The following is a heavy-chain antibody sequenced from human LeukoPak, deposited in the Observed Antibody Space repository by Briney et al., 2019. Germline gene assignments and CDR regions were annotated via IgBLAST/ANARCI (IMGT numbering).Heavy chain of an antibody. CDR1: GDSFNNGLY. D-gene: IGHD3-16*02. CDR2: IPDSGNT. Sequence: PSETLSLTCIASGDSFNNGLYWGWSRQPPGKGLEWIGSIPDSGNTYYNPSLKSRVTISVDTSKKQFSLKLNSVTAADTAVYYCANLSIDYWGQGILVTVSS. CDR3: ANLSIDY. J-gene: IGHJ4*02. V-gene: IGHV4-38-2*02.